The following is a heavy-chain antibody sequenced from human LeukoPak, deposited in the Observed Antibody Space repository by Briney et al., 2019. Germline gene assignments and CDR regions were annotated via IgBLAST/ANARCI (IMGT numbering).Heavy chain of an antibody. CDR3: AKERNLEIAVAGTIFDY. J-gene: IGHJ4*02. V-gene: IGHV3-66*01. D-gene: IGHD6-19*01. Sequence: GGSLRLSCAASGFTVSSEYMSWVRQAPGKGLEWVSVIYSDGSTYYADSVKGRFTISRDNSKNMIYLEMNSLRAEDTAVYYCAKERNLEIAVAGTIFDYWGQGTLVTVSS. CDR2: IYSDGST. CDR1: GFTVSSEY.